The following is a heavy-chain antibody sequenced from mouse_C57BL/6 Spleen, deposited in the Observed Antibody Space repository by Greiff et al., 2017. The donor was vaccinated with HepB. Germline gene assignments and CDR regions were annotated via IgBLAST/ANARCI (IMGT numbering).Heavy chain of an antibody. J-gene: IGHJ4*01. CDR2: ISSGSSTI. CDR1: GFTFSDYG. CDR3: ARCYDFYYAMDY. D-gene: IGHD2-4*01. V-gene: IGHV5-17*01. Sequence: EVHLVESGGGLVKPGGSLKLSCAASGFTFSDYGMHWVRQAPEKGLEWVAYISSGSSTIYYADTVKGRFTISRDNAKNTLFLQMTSLRSEDTAMYYCARCYDFYYAMDYWGQGTSVTVSS.